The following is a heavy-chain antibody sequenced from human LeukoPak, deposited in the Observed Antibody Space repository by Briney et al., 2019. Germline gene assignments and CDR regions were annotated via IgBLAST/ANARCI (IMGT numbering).Heavy chain of an antibody. CDR3: ARDGIIEDWGYYYYYGMDV. D-gene: IGHD3-16*01. CDR2: IRYDGNNK. Sequence: GGSLRLSCAASGFTFSSYGMHWVRQAPGKGLEWVAFIRYDGNNKYYTDSVKGRFTISRDNSKSTLYLQMNSLRAEDTAVYYCARDGIIEDWGYYYYYGMDVWGQGTTVTVSS. V-gene: IGHV3-30*02. CDR1: GFTFSSYG. J-gene: IGHJ6*02.